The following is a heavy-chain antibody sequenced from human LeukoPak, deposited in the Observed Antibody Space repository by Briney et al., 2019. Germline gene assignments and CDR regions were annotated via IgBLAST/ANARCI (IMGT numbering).Heavy chain of an antibody. J-gene: IGHJ6*02. CDR2: INQNGSEK. V-gene: IGHV3-7*01. D-gene: IGHD2-2*01. CDR3: ARAESGRCSSTSCYDYGMDV. Sequence: GGSLRLSCAASTFTFSNYWMNWVRQAPGKGLEWVANINQNGSEKYYADSVKGRFTFSRDNAKNSLYLQMNCMRAEDTAVYYCARAESGRCSSTSCYDYGMDVWGQGTTVTVSS. CDR1: TFTFSNYW.